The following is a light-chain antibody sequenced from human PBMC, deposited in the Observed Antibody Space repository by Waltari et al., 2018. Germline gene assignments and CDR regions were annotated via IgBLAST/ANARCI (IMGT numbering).Light chain of an antibody. CDR1: QSISSW. V-gene: IGKV1-5*03. Sequence: DIQMTQSPSTLSASVGDRVTITCRASQSISSWLAWYQQKRGKGPKLLIYKASSLESGFPSRCSGSGSGKEFYLTICSLQPVDCATYYCQQYNSYSRTFGQGPKVEIK. CDR2: KAS. J-gene: IGKJ1*01. CDR3: QQYNSYSRT.